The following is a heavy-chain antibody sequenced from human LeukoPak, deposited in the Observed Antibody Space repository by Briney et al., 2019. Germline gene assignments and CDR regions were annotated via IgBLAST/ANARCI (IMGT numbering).Heavy chain of an antibody. Sequence: GGSLRLSCAASGFTVSSTYMNWVRQAPGKGLEWVSSISSSSSYIYYADSVKGQFTISRDNAKNSLYLQMNSLRAEDTAVYYCARNLHYCDSSGYTGWGQGTLVTVSS. CDR1: GFTVSSTY. CDR2: ISSSSSYI. J-gene: IGHJ4*02. D-gene: IGHD3-22*01. CDR3: ARNLHYCDSSGYTG. V-gene: IGHV3-21*01.